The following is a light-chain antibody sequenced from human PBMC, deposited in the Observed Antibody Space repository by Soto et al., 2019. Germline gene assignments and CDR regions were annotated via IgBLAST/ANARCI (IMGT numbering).Light chain of an antibody. J-gene: IGKJ1*01. CDR3: QQYNNWPPWT. V-gene: IGKV3-15*01. CDR1: QTVSSN. CDR2: GAS. Sequence: EIVMTQSPATLSVSPGERATLSCRASQTVSSNLAWYQQKPGQAPRLLIFGASTRATGIPARFSGSGSGTEFTLTIDSLQYEDFAGYYCQQYNNWPPWTFGQGTTVEI.